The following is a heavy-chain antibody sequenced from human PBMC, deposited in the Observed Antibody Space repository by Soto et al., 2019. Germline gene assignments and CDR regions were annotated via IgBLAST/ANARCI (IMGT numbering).Heavy chain of an antibody. D-gene: IGHD3-3*01. CDR3: ARGRMSGPVTIFGVADYSMDV. CDR1: GYTFTSYY. J-gene: IGHJ6*03. CDR2: INPSGGST. V-gene: IGHV1-46*03. Sequence: QVQLVQSGAEVTKPGASVKVSCKASGYTFTSYYMHWVRQAPGQGLEWMGIINPSGGSTSHAQKFQGRVTMTRDTSTSTVYMELSSLRSEDTAVYYCARGRMSGPVTIFGVADYSMDVWGKGTTVTVSS.